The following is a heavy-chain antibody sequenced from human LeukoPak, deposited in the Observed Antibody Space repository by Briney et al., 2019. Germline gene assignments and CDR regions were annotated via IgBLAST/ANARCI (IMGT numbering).Heavy chain of an antibody. Sequence: GRSLRLSCEASGFTFSSYAMHWVRQAPGKGLEWVAVISYDGSNKYYADSVKGRFTISRDNSKNTLYLQMNSLRAEDTAVYYCARGFGELTTVTTGVFDYWGQGTLVTVSS. J-gene: IGHJ4*02. V-gene: IGHV3-30*04. CDR3: ARGFGELTTVTTGVFDY. CDR2: ISYDGSNK. CDR1: GFTFSSYA. D-gene: IGHD4-11*01.